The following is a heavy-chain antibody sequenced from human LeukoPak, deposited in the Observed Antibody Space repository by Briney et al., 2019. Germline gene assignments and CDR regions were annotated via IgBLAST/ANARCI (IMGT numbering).Heavy chain of an antibody. CDR1: GGSISGYY. D-gene: IGHD3-22*01. CDR2: LHYSGST. J-gene: IGHJ4*02. V-gene: IGHV4-59*08. CDR3: ARHIKGGYKAFDY. Sequence: SETLSLTCTVSGGSISGYYWSWIRQPPGKGLEWIGYLHYSGSTNYNPSLKSRVTISVDTSKNQFSLKLSSVTAADTAVYYCARHIKGGYKAFDYWGQGTLVTVSS.